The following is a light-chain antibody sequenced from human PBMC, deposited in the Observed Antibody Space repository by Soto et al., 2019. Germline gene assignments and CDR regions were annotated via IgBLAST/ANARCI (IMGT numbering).Light chain of an antibody. CDR2: AAS. V-gene: IGKV3-15*01. CDR1: QSISTN. CDR3: QQYDHWPPFT. Sequence: VMTQSPATLSVSPGERATLSCRASQSISTNLAWYQQRPGQAPRLLIYAASTRATGVPARFSGSGSGTDFTLTISSLQSEDSAVYHCQQYDHWPPFTFGPGTRWIS. J-gene: IGKJ3*01.